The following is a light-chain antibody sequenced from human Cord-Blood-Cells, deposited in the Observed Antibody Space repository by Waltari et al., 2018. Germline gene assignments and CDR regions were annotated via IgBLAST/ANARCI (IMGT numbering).Light chain of an antibody. Sequence: DIQMTQSLSSPSASVRDRVTITCRASQGISNYLAWHQQKPGKVPKLLIYAASTLQSGVPSRFSGSGSGTEFTLTISSLQPEDVATYYCQKYSRAPWTFGQGTKVEIK. CDR2: AAS. CDR1: QGISNY. CDR3: QKYSRAPWT. V-gene: IGKV1-27*01. J-gene: IGKJ1*01.